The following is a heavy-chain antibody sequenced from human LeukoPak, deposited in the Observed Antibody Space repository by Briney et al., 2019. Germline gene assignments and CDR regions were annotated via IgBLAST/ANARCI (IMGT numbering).Heavy chain of an antibody. CDR1: GFTFSSYW. J-gene: IGHJ6*02. CDR3: AREVLEWLFIGFYGMDV. V-gene: IGHV3-7*01. CDR2: IKQDGSEK. D-gene: IGHD3-3*01. Sequence: GGSLRLSCAASGFTFSSYWMSWVRQAPGKGLEWVANIKQDGSEKYYVDPVKGRFTISRDNAKNSLYLQMNSLRAEDTAVYYCAREVLEWLFIGFYGMDVWGQGTTVTVSS.